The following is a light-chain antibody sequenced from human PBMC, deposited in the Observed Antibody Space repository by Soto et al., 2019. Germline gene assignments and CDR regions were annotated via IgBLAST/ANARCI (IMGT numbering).Light chain of an antibody. V-gene: IGLV2-14*03. Sequence: QSVLTQQASVSGSPGQSITVSCIGTSSDVGRYNFVSWYQQHPGKAPKLVIYDVSNRPSGVSNRFSGSKSGNTASLTLSGLKAEDEADYYCTSYTPSTTYVFGTGSQVTVL. CDR2: DVS. CDR3: TSYTPSTTYV. CDR1: SSDVGRYNF. J-gene: IGLJ1*01.